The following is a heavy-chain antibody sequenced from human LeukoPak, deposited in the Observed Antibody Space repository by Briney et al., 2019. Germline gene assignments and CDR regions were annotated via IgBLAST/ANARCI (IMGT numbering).Heavy chain of an antibody. D-gene: IGHD6-13*01. CDR3: ARGWDSSSSDFDY. J-gene: IGHJ4*02. Sequence: GSLRLSCAASGFTFSHFWMSWVRQPPGKGLEWIGEINHSGSTNYNPSLKSRVTISVDTSENQFSLKLSSVTAADTAVYYCARGWDSSSSDFDYWGQGTLVTVSS. V-gene: IGHV4-34*01. CDR1: GFTFSHFW. CDR2: INHSGST.